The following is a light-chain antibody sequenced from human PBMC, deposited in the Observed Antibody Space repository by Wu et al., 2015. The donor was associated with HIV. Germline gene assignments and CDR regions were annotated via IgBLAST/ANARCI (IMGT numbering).Light chain of an antibody. CDR2: DAS. CDR1: EDVNTY. CDR3: QQRANWLT. Sequence: EVVLTQSPATLSLFPGERATLSCRASEDVNTYLAWYQQNPGQAPRLLIYDASTRAASIPARFSGSGSGTDFTLTISSLGPEDFAVYYCQQRANWLTFGGGTKVELK. J-gene: IGKJ4*01. V-gene: IGKV3-11*01.